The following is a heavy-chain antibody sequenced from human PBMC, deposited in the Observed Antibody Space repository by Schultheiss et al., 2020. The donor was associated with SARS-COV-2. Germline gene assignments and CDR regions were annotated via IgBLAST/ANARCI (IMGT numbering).Heavy chain of an antibody. CDR1: GYSFTSYW. Sequence: GESLKISCKGSGYSFTSYWIGWVRQMPGKGLEWMGIIYPGDSDTRYSPSFQGQVTISADKSISTAYLQWSSLKASDTAMYYCARQTGMTTVLGDAFDIWGQGTMVTVSS. V-gene: IGHV5-51*01. CDR2: IYPGDSDT. CDR3: ARQTGMTTVLGDAFDI. J-gene: IGHJ3*02. D-gene: IGHD4-11*01.